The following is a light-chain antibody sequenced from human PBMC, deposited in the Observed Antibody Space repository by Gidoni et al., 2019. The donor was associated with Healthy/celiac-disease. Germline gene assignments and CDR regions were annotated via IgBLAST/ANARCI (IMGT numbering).Light chain of an antibody. J-gene: IGKJ4*01. V-gene: IGKV3-11*01. CDR2: DAS. CDR1: QSVSSY. Sequence: DIVLTQSPAPLSLSPGERATLSSRASQSVSSYLAWYQQKPGQAPRLLIYDASNRATGIPARFSGSGSGTDFTLTISSLEPEDFAVYYCQQRSNWPRLTFXGXTKVEIK. CDR3: QQRSNWPRLT.